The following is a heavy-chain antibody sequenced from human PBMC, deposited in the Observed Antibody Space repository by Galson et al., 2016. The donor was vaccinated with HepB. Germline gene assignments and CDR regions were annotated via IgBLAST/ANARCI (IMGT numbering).Heavy chain of an antibody. D-gene: IGHD6-19*01. V-gene: IGHV5-10-1*01. CDR2: VDPSDSYS. CDR3: ARRDESHSSAWYY. J-gene: IGHJ4*02. Sequence: VRQMPGTGLEWVGRVDPSDSYSHYSPSFQGHVTISVDKSISTAYLQWSRLKASDTAMYYCARRDESHSSAWYYWGQGTLDTVSS.